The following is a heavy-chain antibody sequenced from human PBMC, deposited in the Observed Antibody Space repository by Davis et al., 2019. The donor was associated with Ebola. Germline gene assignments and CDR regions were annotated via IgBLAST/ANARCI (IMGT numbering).Heavy chain of an antibody. CDR1: GGSVSSGSYY. J-gene: IGHJ5*02. CDR2: INHSGST. CDR3: ARGYSNWFDP. Sequence: MPSETLSLTCTVSGGSVSSGSYYWSWIRQPPGKGLEWIGEINHSGSTNYNPSLKSRVTISVDTSKNQFSLKLSSVTAADTAVYYCARGYSNWFDPWGQGTLVTVSS. V-gene: IGHV4-39*07. D-gene: IGHD4-11*01.